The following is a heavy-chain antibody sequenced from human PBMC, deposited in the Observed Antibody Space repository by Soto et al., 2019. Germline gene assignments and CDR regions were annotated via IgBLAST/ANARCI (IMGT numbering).Heavy chain of an antibody. CDR2: IFYSGTT. V-gene: IGHV4-30-4*01. CDR3: XXXXXXXXXFXYYYNGMDV. Sequence: SLTCTVSGGSISSGNNYWSWIRQPTGKGLEWIGYIFYSGTTYYNPSLKSRVSISVDTYKNQFSLSLSSLTAADAAVDXXXXXXXXXXXFXYYYNGMDVXXXGTSVTVSS. CDR1: GGSISSGNNY. J-gene: IGHJ6*01.